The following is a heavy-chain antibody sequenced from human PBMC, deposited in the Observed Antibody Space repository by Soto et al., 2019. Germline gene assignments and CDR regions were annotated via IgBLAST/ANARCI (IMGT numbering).Heavy chain of an antibody. V-gene: IGHV4-61*01. Sequence: ETLALTCIPAGASVTTPTYYWTWIRQPPGQGLEWIGYISNSGSTNYNPSLKSRITISADTPKNQFSLKLNFVSAADTAVYYCARRNSGGNWLATWGRGTLVTVSS. J-gene: IGHJ4*02. CDR3: ARRNSGGNWLAT. CDR2: ISNSGST. D-gene: IGHD2-15*01. CDR1: GASVTTPTYY.